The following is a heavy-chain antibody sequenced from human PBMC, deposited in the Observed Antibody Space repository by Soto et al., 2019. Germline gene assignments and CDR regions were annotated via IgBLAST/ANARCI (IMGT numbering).Heavy chain of an antibody. J-gene: IGHJ6*03. V-gene: IGHV4-59*01. CDR1: GGSISSYY. Sequence: QVQLQESGPGLVKPSETLSLTCTVSGGSISSYYWSWIRQPPGKGLEWIGYTYYSGSTNYNPSLKSRVTISVDTSKNQFSLKLSSVTAADTAVYYCARGDYGSGSYTNYYYYYMDVWGKGTTVTVSS. CDR2: TYYSGST. D-gene: IGHD3-10*01. CDR3: ARGDYGSGSYTNYYYYYMDV.